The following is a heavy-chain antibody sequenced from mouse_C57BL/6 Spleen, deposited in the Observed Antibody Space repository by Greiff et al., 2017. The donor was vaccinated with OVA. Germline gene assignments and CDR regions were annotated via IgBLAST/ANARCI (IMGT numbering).Heavy chain of an antibody. CDR2: INYDGSST. CDR1: GFTFSDYY. Sequence: EVQLVESEGGLVQPGSSMKLSCTASGFTFSDYYMAWVRQVPEKGLEWVANINYDGSSTYYLDSLKSRFIISRDNAKNILYLQMSSLKSEDTATYYCAREGGLRYFDYWGQGTTLTVSS. D-gene: IGHD2-2*01. V-gene: IGHV5-16*01. J-gene: IGHJ2*01. CDR3: AREGGLRYFDY.